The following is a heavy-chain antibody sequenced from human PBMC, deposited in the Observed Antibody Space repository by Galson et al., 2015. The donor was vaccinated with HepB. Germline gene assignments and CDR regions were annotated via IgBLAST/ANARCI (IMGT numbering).Heavy chain of an antibody. V-gene: IGHV1-8*01. CDR3: AREIVATHCYYGMDV. CDR1: GYTFTSYD. CDR2: MNPNSGNT. D-gene: IGHD5-12*01. J-gene: IGHJ6*02. Sequence: SVKVSCKASGYTFTSYDINWVRQATGQGLEWMGWMNPNSGNTGYAQKFQGRVTMTRNTSISTAYMELSSLRSEDTAVYYCAREIVATHCYYGMDVWGQGTTVTVSS.